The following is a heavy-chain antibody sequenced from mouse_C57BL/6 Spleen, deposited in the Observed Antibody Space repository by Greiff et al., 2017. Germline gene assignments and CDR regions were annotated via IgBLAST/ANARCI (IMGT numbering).Heavy chain of an antibody. V-gene: IGHV1-19*01. D-gene: IGHD2-4*01. CDR2: INPYNGGT. J-gene: IGHJ4*01. CDR3: ARKGYDYDRGYDMDD. CDR1: GYTFTDYS. Sequence: VQLKESGPVLVKPGASVKMSCKASGYTFTDYSMNWVKQSHGKSLEWIGVINPYNGGTRYNQKFKGKATLTVDKSSSPAYMELNSLTSADSAVQYKARKGYDYDRGYDMDDWGQGTSVT.